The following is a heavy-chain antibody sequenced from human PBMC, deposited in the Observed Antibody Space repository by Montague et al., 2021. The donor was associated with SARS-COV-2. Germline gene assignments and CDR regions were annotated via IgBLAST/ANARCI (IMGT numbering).Heavy chain of an antibody. J-gene: IGHJ3*02. CDR2: INHSGST. CDR1: GGSFNDYY. D-gene: IGHD5-18*01. CDR3: AGEGGRIQLWLQGDDAFNI. Sequence: SETLSLTCAVYGGSFNDYYWSWIRQPPGKGLEWIGQINHSGSTNYNPSLKSRVTISVDTSKNQFSLKLRSMTAADTAVYYCAGEGGRIQLWLQGDDAFNIWGQGTLVTVSS. V-gene: IGHV4-34*01.